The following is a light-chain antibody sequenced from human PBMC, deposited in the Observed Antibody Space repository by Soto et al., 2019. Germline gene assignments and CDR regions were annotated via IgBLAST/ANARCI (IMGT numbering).Light chain of an antibody. CDR2: GNN. CDR1: SSNIGSNT. J-gene: IGLJ7*01. V-gene: IGLV1-44*01. CDR3: AAWDDSLDAVV. Sequence: QSVLTQPPSASETPGQRVTISCSGSSSNIGSNTVNWYRHLPGTAHKLLIYGNNQRPSGVPDRFSGSKSGTSASLAISGLQSEDEADYYCAAWDDSLDAVVFGGGTQLTVL.